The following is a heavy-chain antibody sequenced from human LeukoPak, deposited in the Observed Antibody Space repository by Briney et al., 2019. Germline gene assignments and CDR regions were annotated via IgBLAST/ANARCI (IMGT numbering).Heavy chain of an antibody. Sequence: PGGSLRLSCAASGFTFSNYAMSWVRQAPGKGLEWVSAISGNGGSTYYADSVKGRFTISRDNSKNTLYLQMNSLRAEDTAVYYCARDRYCSGGTCYSHDAFDIWGQGTMVTVSS. D-gene: IGHD2-15*01. CDR3: ARDRYCSGGTCYSHDAFDI. CDR2: ISGNGGST. J-gene: IGHJ3*02. CDR1: GFTFSNYA. V-gene: IGHV3-23*01.